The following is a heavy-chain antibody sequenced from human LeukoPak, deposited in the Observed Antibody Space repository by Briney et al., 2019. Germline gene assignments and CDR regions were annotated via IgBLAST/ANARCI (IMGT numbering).Heavy chain of an antibody. CDR3: ARPVGGYYGGRGAFEI. D-gene: IGHD3-10*01. CDR2: IHASGST. V-gene: IGHV4-4*07. Sequence: SETLSLTCTVSDGSMNSYYWNWIRQPAGKGLEWIGRIHASGSTNYNPSLKSRVIMSLDTSKKQFSLKLSSVSAADTAVYYCARPVGGYYGGRGAFEIWGQGTMVSVSS. CDR1: DGSMNSYY. J-gene: IGHJ3*02.